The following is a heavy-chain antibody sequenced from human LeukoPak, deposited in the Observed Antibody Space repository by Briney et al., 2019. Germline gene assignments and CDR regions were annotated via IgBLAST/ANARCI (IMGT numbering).Heavy chain of an antibody. Sequence: EWIGWINTKSGCINNPQKFQGRLTMTRHASISTRYMELSRLRSDDTAVYYCARDPATIVRGVPYFGPGGMDVWGQGTTVTVSS. CDR2: INTKSGCI. D-gene: IGHD3-10*01. CDR3: ARDPATIVRGVPYFGPGGMDV. J-gene: IGHJ6*02. V-gene: IGHV1-2*02.